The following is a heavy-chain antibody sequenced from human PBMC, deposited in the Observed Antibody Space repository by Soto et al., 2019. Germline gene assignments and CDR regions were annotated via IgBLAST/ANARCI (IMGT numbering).Heavy chain of an antibody. CDR3: AGRAAAGTGNDY. D-gene: IGHD6-13*01. Sequence: VKVSCKASGYTFTGYYMHWVRQAPGQGLEWMGWINPNSGGTNYAQKFQGRVTMTRDTSISTAYMELSRLRSDDTAVYYCAGRAAAGTGNDYWGQGTLVTVSS. J-gene: IGHJ4*02. CDR2: INPNSGGT. V-gene: IGHV1-2*02. CDR1: GYTFTGYY.